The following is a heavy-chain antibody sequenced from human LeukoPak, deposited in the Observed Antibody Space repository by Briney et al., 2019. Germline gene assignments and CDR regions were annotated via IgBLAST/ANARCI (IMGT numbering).Heavy chain of an antibody. Sequence: GGSLRLSCAASGFTVSSNYMSWVRQAPGKGLECVSVIYSGGSTYYADSVKGRFTISRDNSKNTLYLQMNSLRAEDTAVYYCAREGNSGYDWEFDYWGQGTLVTVSS. CDR1: GFTVSSNY. J-gene: IGHJ4*02. V-gene: IGHV3-66*01. D-gene: IGHD5-12*01. CDR3: AREGNSGYDWEFDY. CDR2: IYSGGST.